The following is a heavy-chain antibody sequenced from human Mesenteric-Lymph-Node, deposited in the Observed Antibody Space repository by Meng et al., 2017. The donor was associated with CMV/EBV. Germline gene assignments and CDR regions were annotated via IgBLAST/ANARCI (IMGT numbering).Heavy chain of an antibody. CDR1: GESFGGYY. J-gene: IGHJ2*01. D-gene: IGHD1-7*01. Sequence: VEGESFGGYYWGLIREHPGKGLEGIEEINHSGSTDDDPSLKSRVTISVDTSKNQFSLKLSYVTAADTAVYYCARGLITGTTEWHFDLWGRGTLVTVSS. V-gene: IGHV4-34*01. CDR2: INHSGST. CDR3: ARGLITGTTEWHFDL.